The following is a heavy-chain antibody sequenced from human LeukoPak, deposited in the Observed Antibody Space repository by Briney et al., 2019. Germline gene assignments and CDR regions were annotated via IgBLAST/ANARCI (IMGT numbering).Heavy chain of an antibody. J-gene: IGHJ4*02. CDR1: GGTFSSYA. D-gene: IGHD3-22*01. V-gene: IGHV1-69*06. CDR2: IIPIFGTA. Sequence: ASVKVSCKASGGTFSSYAISWVRQAPGQGLEWMGGIIPIFGTANYAQKFQGRVTITADKSTSTAYMELSSLRSEDTAVYYCARDITTLNYFDYWGQGTLVTVSS. CDR3: ARDITTLNYFDY.